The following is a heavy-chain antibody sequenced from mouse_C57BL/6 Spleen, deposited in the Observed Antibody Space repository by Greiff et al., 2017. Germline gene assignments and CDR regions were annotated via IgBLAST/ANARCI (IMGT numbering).Heavy chain of an antibody. V-gene: IGHV1-85*01. CDR1: GYTFTSYD. CDR3: ARWGLPLRAMDY. Sequence: QVQLQQSGPELVKPGASVKLSCKASGYTFTSYDINWVKQRPGQGLEWIGWIDPRDGSTKYNAKFKGKATVTVDTSSSTAYMELHSLTSEDSAVYFCARWGLPLRAMDYWGQGTSVTVSS. J-gene: IGHJ4*01. CDR2: IDPRDGST. D-gene: IGHD2-2*01.